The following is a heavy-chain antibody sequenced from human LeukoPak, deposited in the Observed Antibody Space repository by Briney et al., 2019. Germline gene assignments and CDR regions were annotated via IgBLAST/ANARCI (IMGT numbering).Heavy chain of an antibody. Sequence: GGSLRLSCAASGFTVSNNYMSWVRQAPGKGLEWVSVIYSGGTTYYTDSVKGRFAISRHNSRNTLYLQMNSLRAEDTAVYYCAKAYGDNSWYFDYWGQGTLVTVSS. CDR3: AKAYGDNSWYFDY. J-gene: IGHJ4*02. CDR1: GFTVSNNY. D-gene: IGHD4-17*01. CDR2: IYSGGTT. V-gene: IGHV3-53*01.